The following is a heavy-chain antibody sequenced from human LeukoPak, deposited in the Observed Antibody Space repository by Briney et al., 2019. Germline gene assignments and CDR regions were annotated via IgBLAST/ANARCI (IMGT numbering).Heavy chain of an antibody. D-gene: IGHD4-11*01. Sequence: ASVKVSCKASGYTFTGYYMHWVRQAPGQGLEWMGRINPNSGGTNYAQKFQGRVTMTRDTSISTAYMELSRLRSEDTAVYYCAKTTTQHRYYYYGMDVWGQGTTVTVSS. J-gene: IGHJ6*02. CDR1: GYTFTGYY. CDR3: AKTTTQHRYYYYGMDV. CDR2: INPNSGGT. V-gene: IGHV1-2*06.